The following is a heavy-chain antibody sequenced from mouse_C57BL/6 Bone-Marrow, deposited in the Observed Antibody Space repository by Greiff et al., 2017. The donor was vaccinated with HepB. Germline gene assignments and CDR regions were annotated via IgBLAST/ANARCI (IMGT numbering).Heavy chain of an antibody. Sequence: QVQLQQPGAELVMPGASVKLSCKASGYTFTSYWMHWVKQRPGQGLEWIGEIDPSDSYTNYNQKFKGKSTLTVDKSSSTAYMQLSSLTSEDSAVYYCARYGYYGSSYGDYWGQGTTLTVSS. CDR3: ARYGYYGSSYGDY. D-gene: IGHD1-1*01. CDR1: GYTFTSYW. J-gene: IGHJ2*01. V-gene: IGHV1-69*01. CDR2: IDPSDSYT.